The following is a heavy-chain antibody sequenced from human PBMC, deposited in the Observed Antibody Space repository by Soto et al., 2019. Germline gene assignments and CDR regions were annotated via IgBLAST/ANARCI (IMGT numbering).Heavy chain of an antibody. CDR3: GRPGGGYCSAGSCFSAFDS. CDR2: IYSGGFI. CDR1: GFTVSSNY. J-gene: IGHJ4*02. Sequence: PGGSLRLSCAASGFTVSSNYMSWVRQAPGKGLEWVSVIYSGGFIYYADSVKGRFIISRDNAKNSLYLQLNSLRVEDTAVYYCGRPGGGYCSAGSCFSAFDSWGQGTLVTVSP. D-gene: IGHD2-15*01. V-gene: IGHV3-66*01.